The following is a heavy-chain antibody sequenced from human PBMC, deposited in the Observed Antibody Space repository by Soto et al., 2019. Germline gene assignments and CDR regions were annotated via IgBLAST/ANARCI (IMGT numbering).Heavy chain of an antibody. J-gene: IGHJ4*02. Sequence: GGSLRLSCEGPGFTFSSYSMNWVRQAPGKGLEWVSSISSSGGYIYYADSVKGRFTISRDNAKNSLYLQMNSLRDEDTALYYCARDRQSTPWYAADYWGQGSLVTVSS. CDR2: ISSSGGYI. D-gene: IGHD6-13*01. CDR3: ARDRQSTPWYAADY. CDR1: GFTFSSYS. V-gene: IGHV3-21*01.